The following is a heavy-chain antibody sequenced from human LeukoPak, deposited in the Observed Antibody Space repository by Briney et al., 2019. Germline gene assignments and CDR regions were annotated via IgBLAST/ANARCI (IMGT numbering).Heavy chain of an antibody. D-gene: IGHD6-19*01. CDR2: IYHSGGT. V-gene: IGHV4-30-2*01. CDR1: GASISSGGYS. J-gene: IGHJ4*02. Sequence: PSQTLSLTCAVSGASISSGGYSWSWIRQPPGKSLEWVGYIYHSGGTNYNTTLKSRVTILLDKSKNQFSLKLTSVTAADTAVYYCARAPVDISDNYVGPDNWGQGTLVTVSS. CDR3: ARAPVDISDNYVGPDN.